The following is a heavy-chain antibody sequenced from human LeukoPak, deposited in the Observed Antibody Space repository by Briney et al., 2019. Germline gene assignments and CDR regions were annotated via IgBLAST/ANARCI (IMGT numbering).Heavy chain of an antibody. V-gene: IGHV1-18*01. CDR2: ISAYNGNT. Sequence: ASVKVSCKASGYTLTRYGISCVRQAPGQRLEWMGWISAYNGNTNYAQKLQGRVTMTTDTPTSTAYMELRSLRSDDTAAYYCARVLLAAPAAVDYWGQGTLVTVSS. D-gene: IGHD2-21*01. CDR3: ARVLLAAPAAVDY. CDR1: GYTLTRYG. J-gene: IGHJ4*02.